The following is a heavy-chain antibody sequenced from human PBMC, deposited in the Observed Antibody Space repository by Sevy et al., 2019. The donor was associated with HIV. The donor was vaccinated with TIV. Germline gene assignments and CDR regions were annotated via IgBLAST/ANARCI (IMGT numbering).Heavy chain of an antibody. CDR1: GFTFSKYW. CDR3: ARDDGNYYFHY. Sequence: GGSLRLSCAASGFTFSKYWMGWVRQAPGKGLEWVANIRQDAVKKYYADSVKGRFTISRDNAKNSLYLQMNSLRAEDTAVYFCARDDGNYYFHYWGQGTLVTVSS. CDR2: IRQDAVKK. J-gene: IGHJ4*02. V-gene: IGHV3-7*01. D-gene: IGHD1-7*01.